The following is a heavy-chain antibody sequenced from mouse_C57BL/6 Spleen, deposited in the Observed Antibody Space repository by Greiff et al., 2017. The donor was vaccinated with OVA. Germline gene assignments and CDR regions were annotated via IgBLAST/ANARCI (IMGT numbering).Heavy chain of an antibody. CDR1: GYAFSSSW. D-gene: IGHD2-1*01. CDR2: IYPGDGDT. CDR3: ARSGGNYGMDY. J-gene: IGHJ4*01. Sequence: VQLQQSGPELVKPGAPVKISCKASGYAFSSSWMNWVKQRPGKGLEWIGRIYPGDGDTNYNGKFKGKATLTADKSSSTAYMQLSSLTSEDSAVYFCARSGGNYGMDYWGQGTSVTVSS. V-gene: IGHV1-82*01.